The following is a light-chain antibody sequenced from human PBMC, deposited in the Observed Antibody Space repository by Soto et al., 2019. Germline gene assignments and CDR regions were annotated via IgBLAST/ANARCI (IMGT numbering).Light chain of an antibody. J-gene: IGKJ1*01. CDR2: GAS. CDR3: QQRSSWPRT. Sequence: EIVLTQSPGTLSLSPEERATLSRRASQSVSSSYLAWYQQKPGQAPRLLIYGASSRATGIPDRFSGSGSGTDFTLTISSLEPEDFAIYYCQQRSSWPRTFGRGTQV. CDR1: QSVSSSY. V-gene: IGKV3D-20*02.